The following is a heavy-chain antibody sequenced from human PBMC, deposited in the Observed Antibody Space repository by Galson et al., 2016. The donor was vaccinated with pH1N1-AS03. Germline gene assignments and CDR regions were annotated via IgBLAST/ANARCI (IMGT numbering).Heavy chain of an antibody. CDR3: ARVRYRSGRSRWVDY. Sequence: SLRLSCAGSGFTFGSHSMIWVRQAPGKGLEWVSYISSSATTTFYADSVKGRLTISRDNAKSSLHLQMSSLRVDDTALYSCARVRYRSGRSRWVDYWGQGTLVTVSS. CDR2: ISSSATTT. CDR1: GFTFGSHS. D-gene: IGHD6-19*01. V-gene: IGHV3-48*04. J-gene: IGHJ4*02.